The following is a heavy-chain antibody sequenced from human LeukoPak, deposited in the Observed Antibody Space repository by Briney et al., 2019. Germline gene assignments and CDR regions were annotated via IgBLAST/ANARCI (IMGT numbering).Heavy chain of an antibody. Sequence: ASVKVSCKSYGYTFTSYFMHWVRQAPGQGLEWMGIINPSGGSTNYAQKFQGRVTMTRDSSTSTVYMELSRLRSEDTAVYYCARGDHVRIYAESAFDIWGQGTKFTVSS. D-gene: IGHD3-3*01. V-gene: IGHV1-46*01. J-gene: IGHJ3*02. CDR1: GYTFTSYF. CDR2: INPSGGST. CDR3: ARGDHVRIYAESAFDI.